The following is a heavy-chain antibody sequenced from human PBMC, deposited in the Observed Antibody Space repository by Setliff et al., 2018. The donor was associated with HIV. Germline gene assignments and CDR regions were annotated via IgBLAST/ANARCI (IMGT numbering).Heavy chain of an antibody. CDR1: GYSISSGYY. Sequence: PSETLSLTCSVSGYSISSGYYWSWVRQPPGKGLEWIGHIYYSGSTKYKPSLRSRITISVDTAKNQFSLRLTSVTAADTAMYYCARRALRDSGSAHFDFWGQGILVTVSS. V-gene: IGHV4-38-2*02. D-gene: IGHD3-10*01. J-gene: IGHJ4*02. CDR3: ARRALRDSGSAHFDF. CDR2: IYYSGST.